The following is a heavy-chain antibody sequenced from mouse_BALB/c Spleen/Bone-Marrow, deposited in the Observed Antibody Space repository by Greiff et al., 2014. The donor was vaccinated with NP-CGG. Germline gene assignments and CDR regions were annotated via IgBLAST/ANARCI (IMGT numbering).Heavy chain of an antibody. J-gene: IGHJ1*01. D-gene: IGHD1-1*01. CDR2: IDPANGST. CDR3: ARGYGSSYGTGYFDV. V-gene: IGHV14-3*02. CDR1: GFNIKDTY. Sequence: VQLKESGAELVKPGASVKLSCTASGFNIKDTYMHWVKQRPEQGLEWIGRIDPANGSTKYDPKFQGKATITADTSSNTAYLQLSSLTSEDTAVYYCARGYGSSYGTGYFDVWGAGTTVTVSS.